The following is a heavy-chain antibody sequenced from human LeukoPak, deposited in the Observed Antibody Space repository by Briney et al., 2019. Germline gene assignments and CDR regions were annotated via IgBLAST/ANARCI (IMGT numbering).Heavy chain of an antibody. Sequence: SETLSLTCTVSGGSISSSSYYWGWIRQPPGKGLEWIGSIYYSGSTNYNPSLKSRVTISVDTSKNQFSLKLSSVTAADTAVYYCARDMVRGGHPTQRNYYYYMDVWGKGTTVTISS. CDR2: IYYSGST. J-gene: IGHJ6*03. V-gene: IGHV4-39*07. CDR1: GGSISSSSYY. CDR3: ARDMVRGGHPTQRNYYYYMDV. D-gene: IGHD3-10*01.